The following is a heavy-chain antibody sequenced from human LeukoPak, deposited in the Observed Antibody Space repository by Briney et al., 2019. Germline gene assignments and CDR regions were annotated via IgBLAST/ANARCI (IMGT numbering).Heavy chain of an antibody. CDR3: ARDSGQTDFDY. CDR1: GYTXTGYY. Sequence: ASVKVSCKASGYTXTGYYMHWVRQAPGQGLEWMGRINPDSGATDYAQKFQGRVTMTRDTSINTAYMELSRLRSDDTAVYYCARDSGQTDFDYWGQGTLVTVSS. J-gene: IGHJ4*02. CDR2: INPDSGAT. V-gene: IGHV1-2*06. D-gene: IGHD3-10*01.